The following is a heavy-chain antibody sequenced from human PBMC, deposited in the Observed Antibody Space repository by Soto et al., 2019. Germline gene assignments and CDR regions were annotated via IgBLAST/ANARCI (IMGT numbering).Heavy chain of an antibody. Sequence: EVRLLESGGGLVPPGGSLRLSCAASGFIFTTYAMSWVRQTPGKGLEWVSTVSGSGDNTYYADSVKGRFTISRDNSKSTLYLQMYSLRAEDTAVYYCAKDPLMVPSGIDYWGQGTLVTVSS. J-gene: IGHJ4*02. D-gene: IGHD2-8*01. CDR2: VSGSGDNT. CDR3: AKDPLMVPSGIDY. V-gene: IGHV3-23*01. CDR1: GFIFTTYA.